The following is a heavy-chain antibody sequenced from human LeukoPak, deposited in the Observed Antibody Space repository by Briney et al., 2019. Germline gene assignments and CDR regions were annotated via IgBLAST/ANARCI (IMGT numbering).Heavy chain of an antibody. CDR2: INPSGGST. V-gene: IGHV1-46*01. CDR3: ARAKSRDYGIDY. J-gene: IGHJ4*02. D-gene: IGHD4-17*01. Sequence: ASVKVSCKASGYTFTSYFMHWVRQAPRQGLEWMGIINPSGGSTVYAQKFQGRVTMTRDTSTSTVYMELGSLRSEDTAVYFCARAKSRDYGIDYWGQGTLVTVSS. CDR1: GYTFTSYF.